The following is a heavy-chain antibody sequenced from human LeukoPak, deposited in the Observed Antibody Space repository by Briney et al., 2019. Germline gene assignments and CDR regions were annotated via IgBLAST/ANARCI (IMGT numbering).Heavy chain of an antibody. J-gene: IGHJ5*02. CDR1: GGSFSNYA. D-gene: IGHD6-19*01. CDR2: IIPIFGTA. V-gene: IGHV1-69*13. CDR3: ARDRQWLTDNWFDP. Sequence: SVKVSCKASGGSFSNYAISWVRQAPGQGLEWMGGIIPIFGTANYAQKFQGRVTITADESTSTAYMELSSLRSEDTAVYYCARDRQWLTDNWFDPWGQGTLVTVSS.